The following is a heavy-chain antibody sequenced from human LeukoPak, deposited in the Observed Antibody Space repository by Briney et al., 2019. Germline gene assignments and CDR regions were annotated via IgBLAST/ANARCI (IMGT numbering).Heavy chain of an antibody. D-gene: IGHD2-2*01. CDR1: GFTFSSYW. Sequence: GGSLRLSCAASGFTFSSYWMHWVRQAPGKGLEWVSSISSSSSYIYYADSVKGRFTISRDNAKNSLYLQMNSLRAEDTAVYYCASFWGGYCSSTSCSHDYWGQGTLVTVSS. CDR3: ASFWGGYCSSTSCSHDY. V-gene: IGHV3-21*01. CDR2: ISSSSSYI. J-gene: IGHJ4*02.